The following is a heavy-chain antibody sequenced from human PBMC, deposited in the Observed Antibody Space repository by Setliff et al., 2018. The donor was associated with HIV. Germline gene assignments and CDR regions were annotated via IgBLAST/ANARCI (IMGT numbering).Heavy chain of an antibody. D-gene: IGHD3-10*01. CDR3: ARQPLYFGAPYYFDY. Sequence: PSETLSLTCAVYNVAISSNSYYWGWIRQPPGKGLEWIGSISQSGTTYYSPSLNNRVTISVDTSRNRFSLKLGSVSASDTANYYCARQPLYFGAPYYFDYWGLGTLVTVSS. CDR2: ISQSGTT. CDR1: NVAISSNSYY. J-gene: IGHJ4*02. V-gene: IGHV4-39*01.